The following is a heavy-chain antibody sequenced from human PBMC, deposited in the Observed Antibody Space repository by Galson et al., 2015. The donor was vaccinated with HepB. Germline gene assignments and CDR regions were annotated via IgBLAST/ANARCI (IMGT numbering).Heavy chain of an antibody. D-gene: IGHD6-19*01. J-gene: IGHJ6*02. CDR2: VRSKAYGGTT. CDR3: TRDQQQWLYYYYGMDV. CDR1: GFTFGDYA. Sequence: SLRLSCAASGFTFGDYAMSWVRQAPGKGLEWVGFVRSKAYGGTTEYAASVKGRFTISRDDSKSIAYLQMNSLKTEDTAVYYCTRDQQQWLYYYYGMDVWGQGTTVTVSS. V-gene: IGHV3-49*04.